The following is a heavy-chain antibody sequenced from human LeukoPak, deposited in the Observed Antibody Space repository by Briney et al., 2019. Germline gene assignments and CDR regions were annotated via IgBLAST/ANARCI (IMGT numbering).Heavy chain of an antibody. V-gene: IGHV1-18*01. CDR1: GYTFTSYG. Sequence: ASVKVSSKASGYTFTSYGISWVRHAPGQGLEWMGWISAYNGNTNYTQKLQGRVSMTTDTSTSTAYMELRSLRSDDTAVYYCARGYCSSTSCTYPSDYWGQGTLVTVSS. D-gene: IGHD2-2*01. J-gene: IGHJ4*02. CDR3: ARGYCSSTSCTYPSDY. CDR2: ISAYNGNT.